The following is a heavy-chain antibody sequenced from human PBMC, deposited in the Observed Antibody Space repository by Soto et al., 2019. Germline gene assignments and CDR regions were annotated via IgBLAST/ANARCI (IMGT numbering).Heavy chain of an antibody. CDR1: GFTFSSYA. J-gene: IGHJ4*02. CDR3: GNALGELAPESFDY. Sequence: QVQLVESGGGVVQPGRSLRLSCAASGFTFSSYAMHWVRQAPGKGLEWVAVISYDGSDKYYADSVKGRFTISRDNSKNTLNLHRNSRRADDTAVDYCGNALGELAPESFDYWGQGPLITVSS. V-gene: IGHV3-30*18. D-gene: IGHD3-16*01. CDR2: ISYDGSDK.